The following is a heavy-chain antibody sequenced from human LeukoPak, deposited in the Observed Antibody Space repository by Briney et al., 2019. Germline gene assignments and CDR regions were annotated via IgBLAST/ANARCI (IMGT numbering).Heavy chain of an antibody. Sequence: PGGPLRFSCAAPGFTFDDYAMHWVRQAPGKGLEWVSLISWDGGSTDYADSVKGRFTISRDNSKTSLYLQRNSLRAEDTALYYCAKDGEGYCSSTSCYLLDYWGQGTLVTVSS. CDR2: ISWDGGST. J-gene: IGHJ4*02. D-gene: IGHD2-2*01. CDR1: GFTFDDYA. V-gene: IGHV3-43D*03. CDR3: AKDGEGYCSSTSCYLLDY.